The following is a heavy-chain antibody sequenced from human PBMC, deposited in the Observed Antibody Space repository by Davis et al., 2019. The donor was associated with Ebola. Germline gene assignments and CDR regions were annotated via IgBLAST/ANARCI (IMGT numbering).Heavy chain of an antibody. D-gene: IGHD3-10*01. J-gene: IGHJ4*02. CDR2: ISSSSSYT. CDR3: ARDWFGETD. Sequence: PGGSLRLSCAASGFTFSAYYMSWIRQAPGKGLEWVSYISSSSSYTNYADSVKGRFTISRDNAKNSLYLQMNSLRDEDTAVYYCARDWFGETDWGQGTLVTVSS. CDR1: GFTFSAYY. V-gene: IGHV3-11*06.